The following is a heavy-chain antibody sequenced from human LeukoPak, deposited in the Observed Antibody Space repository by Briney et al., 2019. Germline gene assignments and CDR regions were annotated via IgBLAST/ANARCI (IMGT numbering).Heavy chain of an antibody. CDR2: IYTSGST. J-gene: IGHJ4*02. D-gene: IGHD2-15*01. CDR3: ARDGCSGGSCYPYFDY. V-gene: IGHV4-61*02. CDR1: GGSISSGSYY. Sequence: SQTLSLTCTVSGGSISSGSYYWSWIRQPAGKGLEWIGRIYTSGSTNYNPSLKSRVTISVDTSKNQFSLKLSSVTAAGTAVYYCARDGCSGGSCYPYFDYWGQGTLVTVSS.